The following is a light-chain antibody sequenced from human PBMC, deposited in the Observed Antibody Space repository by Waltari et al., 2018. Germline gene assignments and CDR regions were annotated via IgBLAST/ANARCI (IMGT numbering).Light chain of an antibody. J-gene: IGKJ5*01. Sequence: DVGLTQSPLSLPVTLGQPASISCRSSQILVYTDGISYLNWFHQRPGQAPRRLIYKVSNRDSGVPDRFSGSGSGTDFTLMISSVEADDVGVYFCMQATHWPVTFGQGTRLEIK. CDR2: KVS. CDR1: QILVYTDGISY. V-gene: IGKV2-30*01. CDR3: MQATHWPVT.